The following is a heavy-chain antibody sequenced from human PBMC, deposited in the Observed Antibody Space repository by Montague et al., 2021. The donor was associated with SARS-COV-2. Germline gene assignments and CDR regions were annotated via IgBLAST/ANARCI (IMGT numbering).Heavy chain of an antibody. V-gene: IGHV4-59*13. J-gene: IGHJ4*02. CDR2: IDYSGST. CDR3: ARDLGDY. Sequence: SETLSLTCTVAGGSISSYYWGWIRQPPGEGLEWIGYIDYSGSTNYNPSLKSRVTISVDTSKNQFSLKLSSMTAADTAVYYCARDLGDYWGQGTLVTVSS. CDR1: GGSISSYY.